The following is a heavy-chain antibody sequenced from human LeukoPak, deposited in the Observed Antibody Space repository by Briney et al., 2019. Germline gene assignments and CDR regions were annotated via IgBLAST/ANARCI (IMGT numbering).Heavy chain of an antibody. CDR3: AKGGNYYDSSGYYYRGYFQH. Sequence: GGSLRLSCAASGFTFSSYGMHWVRQAPDKGLEWVAFIRYDGSNKYYADSVEGRFTISRDNSKNTLYLQMNSLRAEDTAVYYCAKGGNYYDSSGYYYRGYFQHWGQGTLVTVSS. J-gene: IGHJ1*01. CDR1: GFTFSSYG. D-gene: IGHD3-22*01. CDR2: IRYDGSNK. V-gene: IGHV3-30*02.